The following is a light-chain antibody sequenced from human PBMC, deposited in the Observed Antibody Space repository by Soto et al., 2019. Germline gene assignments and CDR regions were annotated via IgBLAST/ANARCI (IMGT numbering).Light chain of an antibody. CDR1: QNISNY. J-gene: IGKJ5*01. V-gene: IGKV3-20*01. CDR3: QQYGSSPT. CDR2: GAS. Sequence: IVLTTSPAPLSLSPGKRATLSCRASQNISNYLIGYQQKPGRAPRLRIYGASNRATGIPDRFSGSGSGTDFTLTISRLEPEEFAVYYCQQYGSSPTFGQGTRLEIK.